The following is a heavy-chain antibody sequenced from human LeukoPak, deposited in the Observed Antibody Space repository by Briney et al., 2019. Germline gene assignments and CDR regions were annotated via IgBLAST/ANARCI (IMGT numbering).Heavy chain of an antibody. V-gene: IGHV5-51*01. Sequence: GESLKISCKASGHSFTNHWIGWVRQMPGIGLEWVGIINFGDSKTLYSPSFQGQVTISLDKSISTTYLQWRSLKASDTAIYYCARFVGACSGGSCYSDYWGQGTLVTVSS. J-gene: IGHJ4*02. CDR3: ARFVGACSGGSCYSDY. D-gene: IGHD2-15*01. CDR1: GHSFTNHW. CDR2: INFGDSKT.